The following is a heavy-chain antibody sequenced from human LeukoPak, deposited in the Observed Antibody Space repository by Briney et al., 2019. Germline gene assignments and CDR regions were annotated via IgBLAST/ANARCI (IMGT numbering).Heavy chain of an antibody. D-gene: IGHD5-18*01. J-gene: IGHJ6*03. Sequence: ASVKVSCKASGYTFTSYDINWVRQATGQGLEWMGWMNPNSGNTGYAQKFQGRVTITRNTSISTAYMELSSLRSDDTAVYYCARGDSYGHGGYYYYMDVWGKGTTVTVSS. CDR2: MNPNSGNT. CDR3: ARGDSYGHGGYYYYMDV. V-gene: IGHV1-8*03. CDR1: GYTFTSYD.